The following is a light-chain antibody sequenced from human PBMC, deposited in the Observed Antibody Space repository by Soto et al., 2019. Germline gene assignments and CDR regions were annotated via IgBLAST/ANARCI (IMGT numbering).Light chain of an antibody. V-gene: IGKV3-20*01. Sequence: ENVLTQSPGTLSLSPGERATLSCRASQSVSSIYLAWYRQKPGQAPRLLIYGASSRASGIPDRFSGVGSGTDFTLTISRLEPEDFAVYYCQHYVTWPLTFGGGTKVESK. J-gene: IGKJ4*01. CDR1: QSVSSIY. CDR3: QHYVTWPLT. CDR2: GAS.